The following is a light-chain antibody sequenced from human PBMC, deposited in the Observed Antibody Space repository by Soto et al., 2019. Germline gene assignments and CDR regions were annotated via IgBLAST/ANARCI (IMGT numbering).Light chain of an antibody. CDR2: AAS. V-gene: IGKV1-39*01. Sequence: DIQMTQSPSSLSASVGDRVTITCRASQSISSYLNWYQQKPGKAPKLLIYAASSLQSGVPSRFSGSGSGTDFTLTISSLQPEDGATDYCQQSYSTLTWTFGQGTKVEIK. CDR1: QSISSY. J-gene: IGKJ1*01. CDR3: QQSYSTLTWT.